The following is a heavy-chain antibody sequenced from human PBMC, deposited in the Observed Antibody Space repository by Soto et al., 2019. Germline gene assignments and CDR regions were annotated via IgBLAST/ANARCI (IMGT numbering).Heavy chain of an antibody. D-gene: IGHD1-26*01. Sequence: EVQLLESGGGLVQPGGSLRLSCAASGFTFSSYAMRWVRQAPVKGLEWVSAISGSGGSTYYADSVKGRFTISRDDSKNRLYLQMNRLRAEDTAVHYCARRGSGGNYDRWGEGTLVTVS. J-gene: IGHJ5*02. CDR3: ARRGSGGNYDR. V-gene: IGHV3-23*01. CDR2: ISGSGGST. CDR1: GFTFSSYA.